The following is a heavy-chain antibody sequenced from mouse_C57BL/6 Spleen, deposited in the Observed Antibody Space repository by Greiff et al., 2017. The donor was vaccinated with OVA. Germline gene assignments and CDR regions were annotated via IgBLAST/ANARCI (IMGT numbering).Heavy chain of an antibody. CDR3: ARGATVVADYYAMDY. J-gene: IGHJ4*01. D-gene: IGHD1-1*01. CDR2: SYPGDGDT. V-gene: IGHV1-82*01. CDR1: GYAFSSSW. Sequence: QVQLKESGPELVKPGASVKISCKASGYAFSSSWMNWVKQRPGKGLEWIGRSYPGDGDTNYNGKFKGKATLTADKSSSTAYMQLSSLTSEDSAVYFCARGATVVADYYAMDYWGQGTSVTVSS.